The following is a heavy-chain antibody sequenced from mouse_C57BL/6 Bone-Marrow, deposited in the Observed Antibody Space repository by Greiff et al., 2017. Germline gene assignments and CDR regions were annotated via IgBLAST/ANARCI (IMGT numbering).Heavy chain of an antibody. D-gene: IGHD4-1*01. J-gene: IGHJ2*01. V-gene: IGHV1-15*01. CDR2: IDPETGGT. CDR3: TRLNWYYFDY. Sequence: QVQLQQSGAELVRPGASVTLSCKASVYTFTDYEMHWVKQTPVHGLEWIGAIDPETGGTAYNQKFKGKAILTADKSSSTAYMELRSLTSEDSAVYYCTRLNWYYFDYWGQGTTLTVSS. CDR1: VYTFTDYE.